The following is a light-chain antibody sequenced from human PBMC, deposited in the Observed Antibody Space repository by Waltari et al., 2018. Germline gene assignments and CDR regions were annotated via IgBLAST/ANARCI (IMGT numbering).Light chain of an antibody. CDR2: GNT. CDR1: SSNIGAGYD. Sequence: QSVLTQPPSVSGAPGQRVTISCTGSSSNIGAGYDVHWYHQIPGTAPKLLIYGNTNRTSGAPDRFSGSKSGTSASLAITGLQAEDEADYYCQSYDSSLSGYVFGTGTKVTVL. V-gene: IGLV1-40*01. J-gene: IGLJ1*01. CDR3: QSYDSSLSGYV.